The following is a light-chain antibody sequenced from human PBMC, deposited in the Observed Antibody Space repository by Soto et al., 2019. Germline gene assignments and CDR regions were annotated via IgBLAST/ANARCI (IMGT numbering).Light chain of an antibody. Sequence: EIVMTQSPATLSVSPGERATLSCRASQSISSNLAWYQQKPGQAPRLLIYGASTRATGIPAKFSGSGSGTEFTLTISSLQSEDFAVYYCQQYSIWPYTFVQGTKLESK. V-gene: IGKV3-15*01. CDR3: QQYSIWPYT. J-gene: IGKJ2*01. CDR1: QSISSN. CDR2: GAS.